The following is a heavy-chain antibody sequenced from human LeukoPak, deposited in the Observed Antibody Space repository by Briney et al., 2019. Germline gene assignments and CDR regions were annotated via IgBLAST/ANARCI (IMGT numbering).Heavy chain of an antibody. CDR2: IRHDESII. CDR1: GFTFSNYI. V-gene: IGHV3-30*02. CDR3: ARVRIMNHDQAFDI. Sequence: GGSLRLSCAASGFTFSNYIMHWVRQAPAKALEWVASIRHDESIIHYTDSVKGRFTISRDTSKNTLYLQMNSLRGDDTAVYYCARVRIMNHDQAFDIWGQGTMVTVSS. J-gene: IGHJ3*02. D-gene: IGHD1-14*01.